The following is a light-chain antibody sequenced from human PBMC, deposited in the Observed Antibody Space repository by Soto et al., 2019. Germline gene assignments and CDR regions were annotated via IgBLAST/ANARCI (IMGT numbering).Light chain of an antibody. V-gene: IGKV1-33*01. J-gene: IGKJ1*01. CDR1: QDIRKY. CDR2: DAS. Sequence: DVQMTQSPSSLSASIGDRVTITCQASQDIRKYSNWYQQKPGKAPDLLIHDASNLETGVPSRFSGSGSGTLFTFTISSLQPEDIATYYCQQYDKLVTFGRGTKV. CDR3: QQYDKLVT.